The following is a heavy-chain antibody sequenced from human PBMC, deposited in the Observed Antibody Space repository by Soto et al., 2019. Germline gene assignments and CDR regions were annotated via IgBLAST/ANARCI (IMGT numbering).Heavy chain of an antibody. Sequence: SVKVSCKASGGTFSSYAISWVRQAPGQGLEWMGGIIPIFGTANYAQKFQGRVTITADTSTSTVYMELSSLRSEDTAVYYCAKVGRAAAGRRGWFPPGGQETRVTVSS. V-gene: IGHV1-69*06. D-gene: IGHD6-25*01. J-gene: IGHJ5*02. CDR2: IIPIFGTA. CDR3: AKVGRAAAGRRGWFPP. CDR1: GGTFSSYA.